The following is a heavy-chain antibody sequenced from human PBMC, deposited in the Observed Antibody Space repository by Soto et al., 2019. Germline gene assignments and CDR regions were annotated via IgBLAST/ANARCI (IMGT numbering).Heavy chain of an antibody. D-gene: IGHD6-13*01. CDR2: ISWNSGSI. J-gene: IGHJ4*02. V-gene: IGHV3-9*01. Sequence: GGSLRLSCAASGFTFDDYAMHWVRQAPGKGLEWVSGISWNSGSIGYADSVKGRFTISRDNAKNSLYLQMDSLRAEDTALYYCAKDLYSSSWGKTFDYWGQGTLVTVSS. CDR1: GFTFDDYA. CDR3: AKDLYSSSWGKTFDY.